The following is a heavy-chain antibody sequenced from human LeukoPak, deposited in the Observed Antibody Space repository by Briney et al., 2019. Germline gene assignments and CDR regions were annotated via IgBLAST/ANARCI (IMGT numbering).Heavy chain of an antibody. D-gene: IGHD3-10*01. V-gene: IGHV4-34*01. CDR1: GGSFSGYY. CDR2: IYYSGST. CDR3: ARHDSRLTSARGGYFDY. J-gene: IGHJ4*02. Sequence: SETLSLTCAVYGGSFSGYYWSWIRQPPGKGLEWIGSIYYSGSTYYNPSLKSRVTISVDTSKDQFSLNLRSVTAADTAVYYCARHDSRLTSARGGYFDYWGQGTLVTV.